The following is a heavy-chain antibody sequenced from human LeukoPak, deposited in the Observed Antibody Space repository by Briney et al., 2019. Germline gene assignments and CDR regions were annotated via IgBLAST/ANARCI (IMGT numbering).Heavy chain of an antibody. J-gene: IGHJ4*02. CDR2: INPNSGGT. CDR1: GYTFTGYY. D-gene: IGHD3-22*01. CDR3: ARAWRYYDSSGYYYDSPFDY. Sequence: ASVNVSCKASGYTFTGYYMHWVRQAPGQGLEWMGWINPNSGGTNYAQKFQGWVTMTRDTSISTAYMELSRLRSDDTAVYYCARAWRYYDSSGYYYDSPFDYWGQGTLVTVSS. V-gene: IGHV1-2*04.